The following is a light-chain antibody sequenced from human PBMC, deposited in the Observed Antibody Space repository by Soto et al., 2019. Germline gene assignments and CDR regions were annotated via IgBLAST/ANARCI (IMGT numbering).Light chain of an antibody. CDR2: HAS. CDR1: QSVRRN. CDR3: QQYGSSPGT. J-gene: IGKJ4*02. V-gene: IGKV3-20*01. Sequence: EIVLTQSPATLSVSPGDRATLSCRASQSVRRNLAWYQQKPGQAPRLLIYHASNRATGIPDRFSGSGSGTDFTLTVSSLEPEDFAVYSCQQYGSSPGTFGRGTKVDIK.